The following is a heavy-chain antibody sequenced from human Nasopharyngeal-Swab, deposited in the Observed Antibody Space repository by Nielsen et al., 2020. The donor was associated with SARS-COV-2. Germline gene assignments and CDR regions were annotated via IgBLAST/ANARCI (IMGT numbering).Heavy chain of an antibody. CDR2: IYYSGST. V-gene: IGHV4-59*01. J-gene: IGHJ3*02. Sequence: SETLSLTCPVSGGSISSYYWSWIRPPPGKGLEWIGYIYYSGSTNYNPSLKSRVTISVDTSKHQFSLKLSSVTAADTAVYYCARGWDDAFDIWGQGTMVTVSS. CDR1: GGSISSYY. D-gene: IGHD1-26*01. CDR3: ARGWDDAFDI.